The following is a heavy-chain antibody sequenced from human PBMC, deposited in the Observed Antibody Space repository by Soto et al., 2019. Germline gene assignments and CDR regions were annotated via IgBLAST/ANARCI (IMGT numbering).Heavy chain of an antibody. D-gene: IGHD3-22*01. CDR1: GFTFSSYG. CDR3: ARDDSSGWNYYYYGMDV. CDR2: IWYDGSNK. J-gene: IGHJ6*02. V-gene: IGHV3-33*01. Sequence: HPGGSLRLSCAASGFTFSSYGMHWVRQAPGKGLEWVAVIWYDGSNKYYADSVKGRFTISRDNSKNTLYLQMNSLRAEDTAVYYCARDDSSGWNYYYYGMDVWGQGTTVTVSS.